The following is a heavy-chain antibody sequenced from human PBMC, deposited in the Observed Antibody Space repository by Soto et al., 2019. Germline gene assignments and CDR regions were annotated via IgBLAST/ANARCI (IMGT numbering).Heavy chain of an antibody. CDR2: ILSDGSNK. CDR3: ARDDEGGSDCDLGY. J-gene: IGHJ4*02. D-gene: IGHD1-26*01. Sequence: PGGSLRLSCAVSGFTLSSHAMHWVRQAPGKGLEWVALILSDGSNKYYAEYVKGRFTTSRDNSKNTMYLQMNSLSVEDKAVYYCARDDEGGSDCDLGYWGQGALVTVSS. V-gene: IGHV3-30-3*01. CDR1: GFTLSSHA.